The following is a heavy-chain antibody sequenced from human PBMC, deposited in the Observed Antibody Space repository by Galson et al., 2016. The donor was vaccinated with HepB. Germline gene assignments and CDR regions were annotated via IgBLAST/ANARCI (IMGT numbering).Heavy chain of an antibody. Sequence: SETLSLTCTVSGGSISSYYWNWIRQPAGKGLAWIGRIYTSGSTNYNPSLTSRVTMSVDTSKNQFSLNLNSVTAADTAVYFCAREDIVVVPATTAALLFTNYGMDVWGQGTTVTVSS. J-gene: IGHJ6*02. V-gene: IGHV4-4*07. CDR2: IYTSGST. CDR1: GGSISSYY. CDR3: AREDIVVVPATTAALLFTNYGMDV. D-gene: IGHD2-2*01.